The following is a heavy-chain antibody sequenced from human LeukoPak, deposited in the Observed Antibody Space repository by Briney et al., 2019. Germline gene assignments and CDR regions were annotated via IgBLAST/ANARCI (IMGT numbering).Heavy chain of an antibody. CDR3: AGDRNSDWYSPLDY. D-gene: IGHD6-19*01. J-gene: IGHJ4*02. Sequence: GGSLRLSCAASGFTFSSYSMNWIRQAPGKGLEWVAIITATGDTAYYADSVKGRFTISRDNSRNTVYMQMDSLRAEDTAIYYCAGDRNSDWYSPLDYWGQGSQVTVSP. CDR1: GFTFSSYS. CDR2: ITATGDTA. V-gene: IGHV3-23*01.